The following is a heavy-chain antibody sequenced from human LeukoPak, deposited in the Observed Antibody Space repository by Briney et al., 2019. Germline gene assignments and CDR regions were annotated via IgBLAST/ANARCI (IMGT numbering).Heavy chain of an antibody. CDR3: ARGQLRLSN. V-gene: IGHV4-59*12. D-gene: IGHD6-25*01. J-gene: IGHJ4*02. CDR2: IYYSGST. Sequence: SSETLSLTCSVSGGAISSYYWSWIRQPPGKGLGGIGYIYYSGSTKYNPSLKSRVTISVDTSKNQCSLKLNSVTAADTAVYYCARGQLRLSNWGQGSLVIVSS. CDR1: GGAISSYY.